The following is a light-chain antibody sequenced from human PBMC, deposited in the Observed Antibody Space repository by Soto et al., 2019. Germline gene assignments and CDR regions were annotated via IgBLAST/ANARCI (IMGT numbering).Light chain of an antibody. V-gene: IGKV4-1*01. J-gene: IGKJ2*01. Sequence: DIVMSQSPDSLAVSLGERATINCKFGQSVLYSSNNKNYVTWYQQKPGQPPKLIISWAATRESGVPDRFSGSGSGTDFALTISSLQAEDVAVYYCQQYYSAPYTVGQGTKLEIK. CDR1: QSVLYSSNNKNY. CDR2: WAA. CDR3: QQYYSAPYT.